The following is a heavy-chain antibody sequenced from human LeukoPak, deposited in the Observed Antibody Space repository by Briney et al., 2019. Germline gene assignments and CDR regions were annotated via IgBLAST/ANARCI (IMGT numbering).Heavy chain of an antibody. D-gene: IGHD6-19*01. V-gene: IGHV1-2*02. CDR2: INPNSGGT. CDR3: ARSGSSGARAHFQH. Sequence: GASVKVSCKVSGYTFTGYYMHWVRQAPGQGLEWMGWINPNSGGTNYAQKFQGRVTMTRDTSISTAYMELSRLRSDDTAVYYCARSGSSGARAHFQHWGQGTLVTVSS. CDR1: GYTFTGYY. J-gene: IGHJ1*01.